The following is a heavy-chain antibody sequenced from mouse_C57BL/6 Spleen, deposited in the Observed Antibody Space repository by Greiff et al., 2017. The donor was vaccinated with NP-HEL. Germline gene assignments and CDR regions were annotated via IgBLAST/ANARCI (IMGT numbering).Heavy chain of an antibody. CDR2: IDPNSGGT. CDR1: GYTFPSFW. V-gene: IGHV1-72*01. Sequence: QVPLQQPGAELVKPGASVKLFCKASGYTFPSFWMPWVEQRPGRGLGGIGRIDPNSGGTKYNEKFKSKATLTVDKPSSTAYMQLSSLTSEDSAVYYCARYDSSGPWFAYWGQGTLVTVSA. D-gene: IGHD3-2*02. J-gene: IGHJ3*01. CDR3: ARYDSSGPWFAY.